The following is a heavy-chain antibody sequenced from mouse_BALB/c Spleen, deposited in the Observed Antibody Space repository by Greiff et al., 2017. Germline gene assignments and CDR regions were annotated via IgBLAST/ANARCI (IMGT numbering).Heavy chain of an antibody. D-gene: IGHD2-4*01. J-gene: IGHJ3*01. CDR1: GFTFSSFG. CDR2: ISSGSSTI. V-gene: IGHV5-17*02. CDR3: ARLGDYDWFAY. Sequence: EVQVVESGGGLVQPGGSRKLSCAASGFTFSSFGMHWVRQAPEKGLEWVAYISSGSSTIYYADTVKGRFTISRDNPKNTLFLQMTSLRSEDTAMYYCARLGDYDWFAYWGQGTLVTVSA.